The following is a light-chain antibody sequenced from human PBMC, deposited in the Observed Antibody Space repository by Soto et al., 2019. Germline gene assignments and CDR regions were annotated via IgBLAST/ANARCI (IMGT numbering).Light chain of an antibody. V-gene: IGKV3-11*01. J-gene: IGKJ3*01. CDR3: QQRSNWPLVT. Sequence: EIVLTQSPATLSLSPGERATLSCRASQSVRSSLVWYQQKLGQAPRLLIYDASNRATGIPARFSGSGSGTDFTLTISSLEPEDFAVYYCQQRSNWPLVTFGPGTKVDIK. CDR2: DAS. CDR1: QSVRSS.